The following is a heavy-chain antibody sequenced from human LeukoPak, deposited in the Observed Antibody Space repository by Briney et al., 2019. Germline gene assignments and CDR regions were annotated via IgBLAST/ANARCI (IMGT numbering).Heavy chain of an antibody. Sequence: GGSLRLSCAASGFTFSTYAMNWVRQGPGKGLEWVSTISGNGGATYYADSVKGRFTVSRDNSKNTLYLHQHSLRAEDTAVYYCTKDGLWFGEAQYYFDYWGQGTLVTVSS. V-gene: IGHV3-23*01. J-gene: IGHJ4*02. CDR1: GFTFSTYA. CDR2: ISGNGGAT. CDR3: TKDGLWFGEAQYYFDY. D-gene: IGHD3-10*01.